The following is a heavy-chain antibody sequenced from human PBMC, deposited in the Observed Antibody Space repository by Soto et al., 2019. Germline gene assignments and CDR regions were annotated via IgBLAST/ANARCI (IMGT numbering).Heavy chain of an antibody. V-gene: IGHV4-39*01. CDR2: LYYSGTT. CDR3: ARLGKDFSNSYYCGMDL. CDR1: GGSISSTSYY. Sequence: SETLSLTCSASGGSISSTSYYWAWIRQPPGKGLEWIGNLYYSGTTYYNPSLKSRLTMSVVPSKNQFSLNLSSVTAADTAVYYCARLGKDFSNSYYCGMDLWGRGTTVPVSS. J-gene: IGHJ6*02. D-gene: IGHD4-4*01.